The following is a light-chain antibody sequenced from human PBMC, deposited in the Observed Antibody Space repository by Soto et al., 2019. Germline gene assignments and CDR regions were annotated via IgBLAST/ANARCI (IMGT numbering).Light chain of an antibody. CDR3: LEDRSHAWT. CDR1: WSIKDW. Sequence: DIQMTQAPSTXSASVGGRVTLPCRADWSIKDWLACYLQKPGKAPKLLIFTVSNFKTRVPSWFSGSGAGTEFTLANCCPRPDHFASVYYLEDRSHAWTVG. CDR2: TVS. J-gene: IGKJ1*01. V-gene: IGKV1-5*01.